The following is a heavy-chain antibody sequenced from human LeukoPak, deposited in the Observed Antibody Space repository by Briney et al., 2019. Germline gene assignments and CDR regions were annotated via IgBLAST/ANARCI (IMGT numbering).Heavy chain of an antibody. CDR2: INHSGST. D-gene: IGHD3-22*01. CDR1: GGSFSGFY. Sequence: PSEALSLTCAVYGGSFSGFYWSWIRQPPGKGLEWIGEINHSGSTYYNPSLKSRVTISEDTSKNQFSLKLTSVTAADTAAYYCATLGEYYDSSGYYYNWGQGTLVTVSS. V-gene: IGHV4-34*01. CDR3: ATLGEYYDSSGYYYN. J-gene: IGHJ4*02.